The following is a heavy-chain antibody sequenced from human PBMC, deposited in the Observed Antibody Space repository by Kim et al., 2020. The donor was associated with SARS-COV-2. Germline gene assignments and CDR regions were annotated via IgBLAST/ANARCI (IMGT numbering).Heavy chain of an antibody. CDR3: ARDHSSPASSWYYYTPSPFDP. D-gene: IGHD2-15*01. V-gene: IGHV7-4-1*02. J-gene: IGHJ5*02. Sequence: ASVKVSCKASGYTFTSYAMNWVRQAPGQGLEWMGWINTNTGNPTYAQGFTGRFVFSLDTSVSTAYLQISSLKAEDTAVYYCARDHSSPASSWYYYTPSPFDPWGQGTLVTVSS. CDR2: INTNTGNP. CDR1: GYTFTSYA.